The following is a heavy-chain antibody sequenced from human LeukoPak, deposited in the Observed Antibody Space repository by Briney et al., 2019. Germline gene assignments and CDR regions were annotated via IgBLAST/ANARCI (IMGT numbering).Heavy chain of an antibody. Sequence: PGRSLRLSCAASGFTFSSYAMHWVRQAPGKGLEWVAVISYDGSNKCYADSVKGRFTISRDNSKNTLYLQMNSLRAEDTAVYYCARDTAMERFFDYWGQGTLVTVSS. D-gene: IGHD5-18*01. V-gene: IGHV3-30-3*01. CDR2: ISYDGSNK. J-gene: IGHJ4*02. CDR1: GFTFSSYA. CDR3: ARDTAMERFFDY.